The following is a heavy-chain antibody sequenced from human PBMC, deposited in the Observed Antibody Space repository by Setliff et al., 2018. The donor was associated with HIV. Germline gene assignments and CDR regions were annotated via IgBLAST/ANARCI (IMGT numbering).Heavy chain of an antibody. CDR3: ARANYDFWSGYWGGTYYYYYIDV. V-gene: IGHV1-2*02. Sequence: ASVKVSCKASGYSFTAYYIHWLRQAPGQGLEWMGWINPNTGIPNFARKFQDRVTMTSDTSIRTASMELNSLRADDTAVYYCARANYDFWSGYWGGTYYYYYIDVWGKGTTVTVSS. CDR1: GYSFTAYY. D-gene: IGHD3-3*01. CDR2: INPNTGIP. J-gene: IGHJ6*03.